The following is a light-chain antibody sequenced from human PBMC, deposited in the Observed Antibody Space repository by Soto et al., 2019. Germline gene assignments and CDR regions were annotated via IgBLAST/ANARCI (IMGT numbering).Light chain of an antibody. CDR3: QQSYSTPMYT. J-gene: IGKJ2*01. CDR1: QSISTY. CDR2: TTS. V-gene: IGKV1-39*01. Sequence: DIQMTQSPSSLSASVGDRVTITCRASQSISTYLNWYQQKPGKAPNLLIYTTSSLQSGVPTRFSGSGSGTDFTLTISSLQPEDFATYYCQQSYSTPMYTFGQGTKLEI.